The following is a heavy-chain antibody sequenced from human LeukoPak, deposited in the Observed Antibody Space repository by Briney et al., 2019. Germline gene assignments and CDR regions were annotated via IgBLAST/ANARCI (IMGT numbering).Heavy chain of an antibody. D-gene: IGHD2-2*01. CDR2: IGFDGSDA. CDR3: ARGSIVVVPAAVWPPDY. J-gene: IGHJ4*02. Sequence: GGSLRLSCAASGFTFSGFWMHWVRQAPGKGLVWVSGIGFDGSDATYADSVKGRFTISRDNAKNTLYLQMNSLRAEDTAVYYCARGSIVVVPAAVWPPDYWGQGTLVTVSS. CDR1: GFTFSGFW. V-gene: IGHV3-74*01.